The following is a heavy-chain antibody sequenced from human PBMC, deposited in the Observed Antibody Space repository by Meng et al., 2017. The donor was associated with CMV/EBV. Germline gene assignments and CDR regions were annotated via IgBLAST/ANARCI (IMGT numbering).Heavy chain of an antibody. J-gene: IGHJ6*02. CDR3: ARDQMALYYDFWSGYYNYYGMDV. CDR1: GYTFTSYG. D-gene: IGHD3-3*01. CDR2: ISAYNGNT. V-gene: IGHV1-18*01. Sequence: ASVKVSCKASGYTFTSYGISWVRQAPGQGLEWMGWISAYNGNTNYAQKLQGRVTMTTDTFTSTAYMELRSLRSDDTAVYYCARDQMALYYDFWSGYYNYYGMDVWGQGTTVTVSS.